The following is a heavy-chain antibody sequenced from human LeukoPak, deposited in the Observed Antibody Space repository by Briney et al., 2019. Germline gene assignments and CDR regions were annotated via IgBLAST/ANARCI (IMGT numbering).Heavy chain of an antibody. CDR1: GFTFSSYA. CDR3: ARDLSSGWHGDAFDI. J-gene: IGHJ3*02. D-gene: IGHD6-19*01. CDR2: ISYDGSNK. Sequence: GGSLRLSCAASGFTFSSYAMHWVRQAPGKGLEWVAVISYDGSNKYYADSVKGRFTISRDNSKNTLYLQMNSLRAEDTAVYYCARDLSSGWHGDAFDIWGQGTMVTVSS. V-gene: IGHV3-30-3*01.